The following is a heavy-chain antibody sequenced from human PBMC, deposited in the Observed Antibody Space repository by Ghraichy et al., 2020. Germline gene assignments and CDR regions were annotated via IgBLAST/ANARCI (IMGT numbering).Heavy chain of an antibody. CDR3: ARDGYNWIPYDY. D-gene: IGHD1-20*01. V-gene: IGHV3-23*01. CDR2: ISGTGGSA. Sequence: GGSLRLSCGASGFTLSNYAMSWVRQAPGKGLHWVAGISGTGGSAYYADSVRGRFTISRDNSKNTLYLQMESLRAEDTAVYYCARDGYNWIPYDYWGQGTLVTVSS. J-gene: IGHJ4*02. CDR1: GFTLSNYA.